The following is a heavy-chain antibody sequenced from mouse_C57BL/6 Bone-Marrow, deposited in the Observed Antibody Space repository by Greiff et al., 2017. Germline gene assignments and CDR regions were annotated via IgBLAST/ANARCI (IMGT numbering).Heavy chain of an antibody. V-gene: IGHV10-3*01. Sequence: EVQVVESGGGLVQPKGSLKLSCAASGFTFNTYAMHWVRQAPGKGLEWVARIRSKSSNYATYYADSGKDRLTISRDDSQSMLYLQMNNLKTEDTAMYYCVRDLTGRGYYAMDYWGQGTSVTVSS. CDR1: GFTFNTYA. CDR2: IRSKSSNYAT. CDR3: VRDLTGRGYYAMDY. D-gene: IGHD4-1*01. J-gene: IGHJ4*01.